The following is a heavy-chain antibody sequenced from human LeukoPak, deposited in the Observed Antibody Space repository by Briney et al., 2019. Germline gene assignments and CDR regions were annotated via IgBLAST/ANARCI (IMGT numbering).Heavy chain of an antibody. Sequence: ASVKVSCKASGGTFSSYWMHWVRQAPGKGLVWVSRISTDGSSTSYADSVKGRFTISRDNAKNTLYLQMNSLTAEDTAVYYCARDPKQLIVGAATGGDWGQGTLVTVSS. CDR2: ISTDGSST. V-gene: IGHV3-74*01. CDR1: GGTFSSYW. CDR3: ARDPKQLIVGAATGGD. J-gene: IGHJ4*02. D-gene: IGHD1-26*01.